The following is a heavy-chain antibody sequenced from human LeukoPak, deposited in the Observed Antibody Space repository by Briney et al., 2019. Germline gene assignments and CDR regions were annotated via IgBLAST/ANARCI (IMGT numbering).Heavy chain of an antibody. Sequence: PGGSLRLSCAASGFTFSSYSMNWVRQAPGKGLEWVSSISSSSSYIYYADSVKGRFTISRDNAKNSLYLQMNSLRAEDTAVYYCASSPYYGGYYYYYMDVWGKGTTVTVSS. CDR2: ISSSSSYI. V-gene: IGHV3-21*01. J-gene: IGHJ6*03. CDR1: GFTFSSYS. CDR3: ASSPYYGGYYYYYMDV. D-gene: IGHD3-10*01.